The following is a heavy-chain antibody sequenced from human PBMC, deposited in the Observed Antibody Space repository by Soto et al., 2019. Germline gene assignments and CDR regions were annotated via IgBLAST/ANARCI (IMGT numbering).Heavy chain of an antibody. V-gene: IGHV3-43*01. D-gene: IGHD3-3*01. Sequence: GXLRLSFATSGFXFDDYNLHWVRHAPGKGLEFVSLITWNGGNTYYADSVKGRFTISRDGTTKSVSLQMTSLKPEDTGLYYCARGTLSFGSALDVWGQGTTGTVSS. CDR2: ITWNGGNT. J-gene: IGHJ6*02. CDR3: ARGTLSFGSALDV. CDR1: GFXFDDYN.